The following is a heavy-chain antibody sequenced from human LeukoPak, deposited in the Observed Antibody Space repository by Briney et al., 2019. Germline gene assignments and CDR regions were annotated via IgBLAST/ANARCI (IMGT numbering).Heavy chain of an antibody. J-gene: IGHJ4*02. D-gene: IGHD2-8*01. V-gene: IGHV3-20*04. CDR1: GFTFDDYG. CDR2: TNWNGGST. CDR3: AREDCTNGVCSHFDY. Sequence: PGGSLRLSCAASGFTFDDYGMSWVRQAPGKGLEWVSGTNWNGGSTGYADSVKGRFTISRDNAKNSLYLQMNSLRAEDTALYYCAREDCTNGVCSHFDYWGQGTLVTVSS.